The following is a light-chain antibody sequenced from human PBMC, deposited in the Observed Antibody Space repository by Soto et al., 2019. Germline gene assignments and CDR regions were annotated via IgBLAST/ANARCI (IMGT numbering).Light chain of an antibody. CDR2: GAS. CDR1: QSVTSGY. V-gene: IGKV3-20*01. CDR3: QQYANSPRT. J-gene: IGKJ1*01. Sequence: EIVLTQSPGALSLSPGERATLSCRASQSVTSGYLAWYQQKPGQAPRLLIYGASNRATGTPDRFSGSGSGTDFTLTIGRLEPEDFAVYYCQQYANSPRTFGQGTNVPIK.